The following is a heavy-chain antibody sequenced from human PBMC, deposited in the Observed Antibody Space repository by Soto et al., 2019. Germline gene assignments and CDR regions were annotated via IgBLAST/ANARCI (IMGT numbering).Heavy chain of an antibody. Sequence: VQLVQSGAEVKSPGASVRVSCTTSGYTFTGYFIHWVRQAPGQGLEWMGWINPNSGDTSYSQKFQGWVTMARDTSISTAYMELSRLRSDDTAVYYCARATAYDFWSGNYRSYGLDVWGQGTTVTV. CDR2: INPNSGDT. D-gene: IGHD3-3*01. V-gene: IGHV1-2*04. CDR3: ARATAYDFWSGNYRSYGLDV. CDR1: GYTFTGYF. J-gene: IGHJ6*02.